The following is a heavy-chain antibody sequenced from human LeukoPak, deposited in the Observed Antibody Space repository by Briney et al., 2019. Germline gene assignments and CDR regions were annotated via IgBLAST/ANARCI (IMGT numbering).Heavy chain of an antibody. CDR2: ISAYNGNT. CDR1: GYTFTSYG. CDR3: ARDYLDRGLTGFGMGVTLDY. V-gene: IGHV1-18*04. Sequence: ASVKVSCKASGYTFTSYGISWVRQAPGQGLEWMGWISAYNGNTNYAQKLQGRVTMTTDTSTSTAYMELRSLRSDDTAVYYCARDYLDRGLTGFGMGVTLDYWGQGTLVTVSS. D-gene: IGHD3-9*01. J-gene: IGHJ4*02.